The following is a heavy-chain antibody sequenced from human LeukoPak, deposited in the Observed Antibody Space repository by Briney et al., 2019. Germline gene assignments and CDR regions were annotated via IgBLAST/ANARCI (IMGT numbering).Heavy chain of an antibody. Sequence: GGSLRLSCVASGFTFNSYAMNWVRQAPGKGLEWVSGISSTGSSTYYADSVKGRFSISRDNSKNTLFLQMNSLRAEDTAVYYCARTSGYSSGSYPSWGQGTLVTVSS. J-gene: IGHJ5*02. CDR1: GFTFNSYA. V-gene: IGHV3-23*01. CDR2: ISSTGSST. CDR3: ARTSGYSSGSYPS. D-gene: IGHD6-19*01.